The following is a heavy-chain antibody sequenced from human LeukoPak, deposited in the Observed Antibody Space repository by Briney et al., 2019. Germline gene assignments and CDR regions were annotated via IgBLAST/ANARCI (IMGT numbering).Heavy chain of an antibody. CDR1: GGSFSGYY. CDR2: INHSGST. J-gene: IGHJ5*02. Sequence: SETLSLTCAVYGGSFSGYYWSWIRQPPGKGLEWIGEINHSGSTNYNPSLKSRVTISVDTSKNQFSLKLSSVTAADTAVYYCARVPTIYARAYNWRAGSNWFDPWGQGTLVTVSS. CDR3: ARVPTIYARAYNWRAGSNWFDP. D-gene: IGHD1-20*01. V-gene: IGHV4-34*01.